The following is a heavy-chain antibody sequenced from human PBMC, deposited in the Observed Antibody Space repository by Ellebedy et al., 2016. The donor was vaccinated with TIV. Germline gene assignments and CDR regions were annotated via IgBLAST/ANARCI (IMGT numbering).Heavy chain of an antibody. CDR3: ARERVMTTVTSGFDY. D-gene: IGHD4-17*01. J-gene: IGHJ4*02. Sequence: AASVKVSCKASGYTFTSYYMHWVRQAPGQGLEWMGIINPSGGSTGYAQKFQGRVTMTRDTSTSTVYMELSSLRSEDTAVYYCARERVMTTVTSGFDYWGQGTLVTVSS. CDR2: INPSGGST. V-gene: IGHV1-46*01. CDR1: GYTFTSYY.